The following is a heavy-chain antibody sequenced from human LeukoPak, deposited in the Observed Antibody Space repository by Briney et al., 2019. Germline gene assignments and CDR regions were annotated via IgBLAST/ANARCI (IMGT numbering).Heavy chain of an antibody. J-gene: IGHJ5*02. CDR1: GYTFTSYP. V-gene: IGHV1-3*01. CDR3: ARMEYQLLYDWFDP. D-gene: IGHD2-2*02. CDR2: INAGNGNT. Sequence: ASVKVSCKTSGYTFTSYPIHWARQAPGQRLEWMGWINAGNGNTKYSQKFQGRVTITRDTSASTAYMELSSLRSEDTAVYYCARMEYQLLYDWFDPWGQGTLVTVSS.